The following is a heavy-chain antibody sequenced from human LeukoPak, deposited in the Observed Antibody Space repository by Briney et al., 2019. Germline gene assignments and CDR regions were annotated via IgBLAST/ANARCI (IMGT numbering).Heavy chain of an antibody. CDR1: GGSISSSNW. D-gene: IGHD6-13*01. CDR3: ARVTEPGIAAAGIDY. V-gene: IGHV4-4*02. J-gene: IGHJ4*02. CDR2: IYHSGST. Sequence: PSGTLSLTCAVSGGSISSSNWWGWVRQPPGKGLEWIGEIYHSGSTNYNPSLKSRVTISVDKSKNQFSLKLSSVTAADTAVYYCARVTEPGIAAAGIDYWGQGTLVTVSS.